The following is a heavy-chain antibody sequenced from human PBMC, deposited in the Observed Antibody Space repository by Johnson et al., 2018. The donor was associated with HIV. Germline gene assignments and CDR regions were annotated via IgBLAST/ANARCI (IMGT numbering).Heavy chain of an antibody. Sequence: VQLVESGGGLVQPGGSLRLSCAASGLTVSSNYMSWVRQAPGKGLEWVSFIDSGGTTYYADSVKGRFTIYRDNSKNTLYLQMNSLRAEDTAVYYCAGAFLHRSCWGPALPDAFDIWGQGTMVTVSS. D-gene: IGHD6-19*01. V-gene: IGHV3-66*01. CDR3: AGAFLHRSCWGPALPDAFDI. CDR2: IDSGGTT. CDR1: GLTVSSNY. J-gene: IGHJ3*02.